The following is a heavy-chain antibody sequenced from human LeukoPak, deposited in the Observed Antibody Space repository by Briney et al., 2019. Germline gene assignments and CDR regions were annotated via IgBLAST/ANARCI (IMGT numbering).Heavy chain of an antibody. J-gene: IGHJ4*02. CDR1: GVSITSSNR. Sequence: PSETLSLTCAVSGVSITSSNRWSWVRQPPGKGLEWIGSIYYSGSTYYNPSLKSRVTISVDTSKNQFSLKLSSVTAADTAAYYCARPSFGGWYGNYFDYWGQGTLVTVSS. CDR2: IYYSGST. CDR3: ARPSFGGWYGNYFDY. V-gene: IGHV4-4*02. D-gene: IGHD6-19*01.